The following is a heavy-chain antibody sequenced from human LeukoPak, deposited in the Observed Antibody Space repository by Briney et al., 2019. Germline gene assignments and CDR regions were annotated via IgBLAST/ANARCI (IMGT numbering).Heavy chain of an antibody. V-gene: IGHV3-23*01. D-gene: IGHD4-17*01. J-gene: IGHJ3*02. Sequence: GRSLRLSCTASGFTFSAYAMMWVRQAPGKGPEWVSAIRGGGGSAFYADSVKGRFTISRDNSKYTLFLQMNSLRAEDTAVYYCARYPNGDYIGAFDMWGPGTMVTVSS. CDR2: IRGGGGSA. CDR3: ARYPNGDYIGAFDM. CDR1: GFTFSAYA.